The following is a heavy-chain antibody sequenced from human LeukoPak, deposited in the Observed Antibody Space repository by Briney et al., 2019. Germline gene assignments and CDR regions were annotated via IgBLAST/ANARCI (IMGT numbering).Heavy chain of an antibody. Sequence: GASVKVSCKASGYSFTNYDIRWVRQAPGQGLEWLGWINPKNGSTKYARKFWGRFTLTEDTSSSTAYMELNRLTSDDTAVYYCARVLHDRIALGFFSYYMDVWGKGTTVIVS. V-gene: IGHV1-2*02. J-gene: IGHJ6*03. CDR1: GYSFTNYD. D-gene: IGHD3-22*01. CDR3: ARVLHDRIALGFFSYYMDV. CDR2: INPKNGST.